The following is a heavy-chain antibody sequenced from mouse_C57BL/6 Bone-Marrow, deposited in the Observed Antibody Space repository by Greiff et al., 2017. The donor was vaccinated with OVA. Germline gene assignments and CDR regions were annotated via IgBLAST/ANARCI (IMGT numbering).Heavy chain of an antibody. Sequence: VQLQQSGAELARPGASVKMSCKASGYTFTSYTMHWVKQRPGPGLEWIGYINPSSGYTKYNQKFKDKATLTADKSSSTAYMQLSSLTSEDSAVYYCARFRYYPFAYWGQGTLVTVSA. D-gene: IGHD2-3*01. CDR2: INPSSGYT. CDR3: ARFRYYPFAY. CDR1: GYTFTSYT. J-gene: IGHJ3*01. V-gene: IGHV1-4*01.